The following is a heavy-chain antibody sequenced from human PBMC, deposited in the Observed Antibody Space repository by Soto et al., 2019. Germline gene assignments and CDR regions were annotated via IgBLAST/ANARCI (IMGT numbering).Heavy chain of an antibody. V-gene: IGHV4-39*07. CDR3: ARLACSSTRCFTYFDY. CDR2: IYYSGST. J-gene: IGHJ4*02. D-gene: IGHD2-2*02. Sequence: SETLSLTCTVSGGSISSSSYYWGWIRQPPGKGLEWIGSIYYSGSTYYNPSLQSRVTISVDTSKNQFSLKLSSVTAADTAVYYCARLACSSTRCFTYFDYWGQGALVTVSS. CDR1: GGSISSSSYY.